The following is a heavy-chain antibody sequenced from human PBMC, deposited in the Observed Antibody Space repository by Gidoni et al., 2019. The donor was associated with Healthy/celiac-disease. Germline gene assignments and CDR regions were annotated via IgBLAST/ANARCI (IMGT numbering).Heavy chain of an antibody. Sequence: GSIYYSGSTYYNPSLKSRVTISVDTSKNQFSLKLSSVTAADTAVYYCARRIAVAGIGGWYFDYWGQGTLVTVSS. D-gene: IGHD6-19*01. V-gene: IGHV4-39*01. CDR3: ARRIAVAGIGGWYFDY. J-gene: IGHJ4*02. CDR2: IYYSGST.